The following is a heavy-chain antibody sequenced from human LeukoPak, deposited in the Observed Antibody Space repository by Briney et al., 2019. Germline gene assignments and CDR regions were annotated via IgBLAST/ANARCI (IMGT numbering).Heavy chain of an antibody. CDR1: DGSVSNYY. D-gene: IGHD2-2*01. CDR3: ASQLANYAMDV. CDR2: IHISGNT. Sequence: SETLSLTCTVSDGSVSNYYCSWIRQPPGQGLDWIGRIHISGNTIYSPSLKSRVTMSVATSKNRFSLTLSSVTAANTAVYYCASQLANYAMDVWGQGTTVTVSS. V-gene: IGHV4-4*07. J-gene: IGHJ6*02.